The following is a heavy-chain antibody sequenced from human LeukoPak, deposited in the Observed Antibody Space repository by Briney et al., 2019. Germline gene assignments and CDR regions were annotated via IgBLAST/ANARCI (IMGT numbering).Heavy chain of an antibody. CDR3: ARDLGKGSELDY. CDR2: INPNSGGT. D-gene: IGHD1-14*01. CDR1: GYTFTGYY. V-gene: IGHV1-2*02. J-gene: IGHJ4*02. Sequence: ASVKVSCKASGYTFTGYYMHWVRQAPGQGLEWMGWINPNSGGTNYAQKFQGRVTMTRDTSISTAYMELSRLRSDDTAVYYCARDLGKGSELDYRGQGTLVTVSS.